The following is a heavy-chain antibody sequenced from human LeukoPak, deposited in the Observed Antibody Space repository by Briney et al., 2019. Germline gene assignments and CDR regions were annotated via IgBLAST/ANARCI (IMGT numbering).Heavy chain of an antibody. V-gene: IGHV3-11*04. Sequence: PGGSLRLSCAASGFTFSDYYMSWIRQAPGKGLEWVSYISSSGSTIYYADSVKGRFTISRDNAKNSLYLQMNSLRAEDTAVYYCARVPAPYYYYYMDVWGKGTTVTVSS. CDR2: ISSSGSTI. CDR3: ARVPAPYYYYYMDV. CDR1: GFTFSDYY. J-gene: IGHJ6*03.